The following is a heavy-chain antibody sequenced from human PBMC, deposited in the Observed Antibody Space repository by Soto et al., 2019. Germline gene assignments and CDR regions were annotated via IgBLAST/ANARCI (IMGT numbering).Heavy chain of an antibody. V-gene: IGHV3-53*01. D-gene: IGHD3-10*01. CDR3: AAQPGGGGY. J-gene: IGHJ4*02. CDR1: GFTVSNNY. CDR2: IYSGGYT. Sequence: EVQLVESGGGLIQPGGSLRLSCAVSGFTVSNNYMSWVRQAPGKGLEGVSVIYSGGYTAYGDSVKGRFTISRDNSKNTPILQMKSPGGDAPPVFYWAAQPGGGGYWGQGTLVTVSS.